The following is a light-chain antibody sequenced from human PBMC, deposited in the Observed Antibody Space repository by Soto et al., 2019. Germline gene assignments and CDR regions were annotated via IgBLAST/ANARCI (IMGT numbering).Light chain of an antibody. CDR1: QSVSRN. V-gene: IGKV3-15*01. CDR3: QQYHTSPYT. J-gene: IGKJ2*01. Sequence: EVVLTQSPATLSVSPGDRATLSCRASQSVSRNLAWYQQKPGQAPRLLIYGASTRATGVPARFSGSGSATEFTLSISSLQSEDVAVYYCQQYHTSPYTFGQGTKLEIK. CDR2: GAS.